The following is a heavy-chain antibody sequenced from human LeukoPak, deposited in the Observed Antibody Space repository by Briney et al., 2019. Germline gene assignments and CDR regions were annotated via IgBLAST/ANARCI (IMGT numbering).Heavy chain of an antibody. CDR2: ISGSGGNT. Sequence: GGSLRLSCAVSGITLSNYGMSWVRQAPGKGLEWVSGISGSGGNTYYADSVKGRFTISRDNSKNTPYLQMNSLRAEDTAVYYCAKEWWELQGEFYHYYGMDVWGQGTTVTVSS. V-gene: IGHV3-23*01. J-gene: IGHJ6*02. CDR3: AKEWWELQGEFYHYYGMDV. D-gene: IGHD1-26*01. CDR1: GITLSNYG.